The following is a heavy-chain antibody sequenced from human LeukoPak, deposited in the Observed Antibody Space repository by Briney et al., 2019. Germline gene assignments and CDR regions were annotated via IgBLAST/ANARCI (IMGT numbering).Heavy chain of an antibody. D-gene: IGHD6-13*01. V-gene: IGHV3-30*02. J-gene: IGHJ6*03. CDR3: AKSPIAAPRYNFMDV. CDR1: GFTLTHYG. CDR2: IQYDESNK. Sequence: GGSLRLSCTASGFTLTHYGMHWVRQAPDKGLEWVAFIQYDESNKYYADSVKGRFTFSRDNSKNTMYLQMISLRAEDTAVYFCAKSPIAAPRYNFMDVWGKGTMVIVSS.